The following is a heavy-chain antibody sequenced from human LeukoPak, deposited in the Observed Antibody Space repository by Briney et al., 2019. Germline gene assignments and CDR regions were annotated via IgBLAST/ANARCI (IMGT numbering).Heavy chain of an antibody. CDR3: AYESRAYYVY. D-gene: IGHD3-22*01. V-gene: IGHV1-18*01. J-gene: IGHJ4*02. CDR1: GYTFTRNG. CDR2: FSAYNGNT. Sequence: ASVKISCKASGYTFTRNGISWVRQAPGEGLDWMGWFSAYNGNTNYAQKFQGRVTMTTDTATSTAYMELRSLSSDDTAVYYCAYESRAYYVYWGQGTLVTVSS.